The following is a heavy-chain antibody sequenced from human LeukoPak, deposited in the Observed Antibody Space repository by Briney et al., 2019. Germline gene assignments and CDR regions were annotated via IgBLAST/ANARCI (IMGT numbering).Heavy chain of an antibody. CDR3: VNSGYKRREGDY. Sequence: GGSLRLSCAASGFTFSSYGMHWVRQAPGKGLEWVSGISWNSGSIGYADSVKGRFTISRDNAKNSLYLQMNSLRAEDTALYYCVNSGYKRREGDYWGQGTLVTVSS. CDR1: GFTFSSYG. D-gene: IGHD5-12*01. V-gene: IGHV3-9*01. CDR2: ISWNSGSI. J-gene: IGHJ4*02.